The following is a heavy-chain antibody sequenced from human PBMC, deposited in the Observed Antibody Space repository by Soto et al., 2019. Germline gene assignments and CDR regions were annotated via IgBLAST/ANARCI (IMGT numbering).Heavy chain of an antibody. Sequence: SVKVSCKASGGTFSSYTISWVRQAPGQGLDWMGRIIPILGIANYAQKFQGRVTITADKSTSTAYMELSSLRSEDTAVYYCAGEPLSSGWYHISGWYFDLWGRGTLVTVSS. CDR1: GGTFSSYT. CDR2: IIPILGIA. D-gene: IGHD6-19*01. CDR3: AGEPLSSGWYHISGWYFDL. J-gene: IGHJ2*01. V-gene: IGHV1-69*04.